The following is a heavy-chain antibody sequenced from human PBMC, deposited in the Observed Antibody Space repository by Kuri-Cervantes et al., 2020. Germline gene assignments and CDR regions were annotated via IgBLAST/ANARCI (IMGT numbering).Heavy chain of an antibody. J-gene: IGHJ6*02. Sequence: LSLTCAASGFTFSSYAMSWVRQAPGKGLEWVSAISGSGGSTYYADSVKGRFTISRDNSKNTLYLQMNSLRAEDTAVYYCAKDLWFGELTVYYSMDVWGQGTTVTVSS. D-gene: IGHD3-10*01. CDR1: GFTFSSYA. V-gene: IGHV3-23*01. CDR3: AKDLWFGELTVYYSMDV. CDR2: ISGSGGST.